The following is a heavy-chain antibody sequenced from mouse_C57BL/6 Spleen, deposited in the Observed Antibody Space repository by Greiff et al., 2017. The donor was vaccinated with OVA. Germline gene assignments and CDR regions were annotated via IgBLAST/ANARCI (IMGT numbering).Heavy chain of an antibody. J-gene: IGHJ3*01. CDR2: IWSGGST. CDR3: AIGWFAY. CDR1: GFSLTSYG. D-gene: IGHD3-3*01. V-gene: IGHV2-2*01. Sequence: QVQLKESGPGLVQPSQSLSITCTVSGFSLTSYGVHWVRQSPGKGLEWLGVIWSGGSTDYNAAFISSLSISKDNSKSQVFFKMNSLQADDTAIYYCAIGWFAYWGQGTLVTVSA.